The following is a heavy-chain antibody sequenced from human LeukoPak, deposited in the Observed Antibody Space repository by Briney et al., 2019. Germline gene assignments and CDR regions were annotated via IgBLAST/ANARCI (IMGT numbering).Heavy chain of an antibody. CDR2: IYDSGNT. CDR1: GVSMSSSPYY. Sequence: SETLSLTCTVSGVSMSSSPYYWGWIRPPPGKGLEWIGTIYDSGNTNYNPSLRSRLTISVDTSRNQFSLKLSSVTAADTAVYYCARHDCDSSRCSVNWFDPWGQGTLVTVSS. CDR3: ARHDCDSSRCSVNWFDP. J-gene: IGHJ5*02. D-gene: IGHD2/OR15-2a*01. V-gene: IGHV4-39*01.